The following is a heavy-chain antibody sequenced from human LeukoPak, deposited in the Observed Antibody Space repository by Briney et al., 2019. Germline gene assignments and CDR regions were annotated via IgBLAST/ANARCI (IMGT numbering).Heavy chain of an antibody. Sequence: PGGSLRLSCAASGFTFSSYAMRWVRQAPGKGLEWVSSISGSGGSTYYADSVKGRFTISRDNSKNTLYLQMNSRRAEDTAVYYCAKDWDYYGSGSYSDYWGQGTLVTVSS. CDR1: GFTFSSYA. D-gene: IGHD3-10*01. V-gene: IGHV3-23*01. CDR3: AKDWDYYGSGSYSDY. J-gene: IGHJ4*02. CDR2: ISGSGGST.